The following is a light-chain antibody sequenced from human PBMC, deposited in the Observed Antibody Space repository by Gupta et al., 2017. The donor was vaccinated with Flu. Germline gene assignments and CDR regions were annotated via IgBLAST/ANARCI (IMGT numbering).Light chain of an antibody. Sequence: DIKTTQSPSTLSASVGDRVIITCRASQNIHTYVNWFQQRPGNSPKLLIYGASSLQSGVPSRFSGSGSGTNFILTISRLQAGDFATYYCQQTHTMPPTFGQGTKLDIK. CDR2: GAS. CDR3: QQTHTMPPT. CDR1: QNIHTY. V-gene: IGKV1-39*01. J-gene: IGKJ2*01.